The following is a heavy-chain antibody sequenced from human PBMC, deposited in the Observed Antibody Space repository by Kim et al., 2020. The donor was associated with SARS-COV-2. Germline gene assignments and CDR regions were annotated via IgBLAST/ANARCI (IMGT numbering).Heavy chain of an antibody. D-gene: IGHD6-19*01. CDR3: ARGSPVAGAAGAFDI. V-gene: IGHV3-64*01. Sequence: NSVKGRFAISRDNSKNTLYLQMGSLRAEDRAVYYCARGSPVAGAAGAFDIWGQGTMVTVSS. J-gene: IGHJ3*02.